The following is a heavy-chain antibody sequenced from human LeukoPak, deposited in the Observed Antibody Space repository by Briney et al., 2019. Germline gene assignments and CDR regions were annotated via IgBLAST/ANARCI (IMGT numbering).Heavy chain of an antibody. CDR2: ISYDGSGK. Sequence: PGGSLRLSCEASGFVFSHHVIHWVRQVPGQGLEWVSMISYDGSGKHYADSVKGRFTISRDNSKNTLYLQMNSLRAEDTAVYYCAKFGLGGSYYDYFDYWGQGTLVTVSS. CDR1: GFVFSHHV. J-gene: IGHJ4*02. D-gene: IGHD1-26*01. CDR3: AKFGLGGSYYDYFDY. V-gene: IGHV3-30*04.